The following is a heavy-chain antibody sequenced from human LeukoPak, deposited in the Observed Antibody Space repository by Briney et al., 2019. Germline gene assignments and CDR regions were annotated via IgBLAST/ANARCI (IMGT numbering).Heavy chain of an antibody. CDR1: GFTFNNFG. D-gene: IGHD3-22*01. Sequence: GGSLRLSCVASGFTFNNFGMHWVRQAPGKGLEWVSVISYSGGVQFYADSVKGRFTISRDDSKNTVSLQMNTLRAEDTAVYYCAILTNYYDSGRYYSLPNFFDYWGQGTLVTVSS. CDR3: AILTNYYDSGRYYSLPNFFDY. J-gene: IGHJ4*02. V-gene: IGHV3-30*03. CDR2: ISYSGGVQ.